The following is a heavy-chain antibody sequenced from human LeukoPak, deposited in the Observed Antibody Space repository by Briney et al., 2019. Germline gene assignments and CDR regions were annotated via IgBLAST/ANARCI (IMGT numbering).Heavy chain of an antibody. Sequence: ASETLSLTCAVYGGSFSGYYWSWIRQPPGKGLEWIGEINHSGSTNYNPSLKSRVTISVDTSKNQFSLKLSSVTAADTAVYYCARRRGGYDWDYFDYWGQGTLVTVSS. J-gene: IGHJ4*02. CDR1: GGSFSGYY. CDR2: INHSGST. CDR3: ARRRGGYDWDYFDY. D-gene: IGHD5-12*01. V-gene: IGHV4-34*01.